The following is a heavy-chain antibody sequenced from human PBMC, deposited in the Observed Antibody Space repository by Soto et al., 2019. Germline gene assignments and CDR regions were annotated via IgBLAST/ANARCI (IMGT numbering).Heavy chain of an antibody. Sequence: QITLKESGPTLVKPTQTLTLTCTFSGFSLSTDGVGVGWIRQPPGKALEWVALLYWDDDRRYSPFLKSRLTIXXDIPKRQVVLTRTTMDPVDTGTYYCAHSSFRALDYWGQGTLVTVSS. CDR2: LYWDDDR. CDR1: GFSLSTDGVG. V-gene: IGHV2-5*02. J-gene: IGHJ4*02. CDR3: AHSSFRALDY.